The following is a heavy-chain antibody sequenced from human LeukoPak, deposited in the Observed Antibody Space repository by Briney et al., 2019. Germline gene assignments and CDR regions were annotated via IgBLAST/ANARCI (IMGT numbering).Heavy chain of an antibody. J-gene: IGHJ4*02. Sequence: GTFLRLPLAAPGFPLHNLCIPLVPQAPGQGLEWGAVISYDGGNKYYADSVKGRFTISRDNSKNTLYLQMNTLRAEDTAVYYCAKDSSGWSPETAGLDYWGQGTLVTVSS. CDR3: AKDSSGWSPETAGLDY. CDR1: GFPLHNLC. CDR2: ISYDGGNK. D-gene: IGHD6-19*01. V-gene: IGHV3-30*18.